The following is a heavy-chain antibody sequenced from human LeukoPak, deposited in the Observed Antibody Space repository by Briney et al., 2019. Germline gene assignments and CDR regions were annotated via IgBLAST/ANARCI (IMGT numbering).Heavy chain of an antibody. J-gene: IGHJ5*02. CDR3: ARGRGLNWFDP. Sequence: VASVKVSCKASGYTFTSYGISWVRQAPGQGLEWMGWISAYNGNTNYAQKFQGRVTMTRDMSTSTVYMELSSLRSEDTAVYYCARGRGLNWFDPWGQGTLVTVSS. D-gene: IGHD1-26*01. V-gene: IGHV1-18*01. CDR1: GYTFTSYG. CDR2: ISAYNGNT.